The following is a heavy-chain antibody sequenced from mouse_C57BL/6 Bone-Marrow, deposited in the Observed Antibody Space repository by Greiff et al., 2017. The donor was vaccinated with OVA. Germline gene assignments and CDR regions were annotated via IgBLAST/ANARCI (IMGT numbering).Heavy chain of an antibody. Sequence: QVQLQQSGAELVRPGASVTLSCKASGYTFTDYEMHWVKQTPGHGLEWIGAIDPETGGNAYNQKFKGKAILTADKSSSTAYMELRSLTSEDSAVYYCTRSYSNYGDFDYWGQGTTLTVSS. J-gene: IGHJ2*01. CDR2: IDPETGGN. CDR1: GYTFTDYE. V-gene: IGHV1-15*01. D-gene: IGHD2-5*01. CDR3: TRSYSNYGDFDY.